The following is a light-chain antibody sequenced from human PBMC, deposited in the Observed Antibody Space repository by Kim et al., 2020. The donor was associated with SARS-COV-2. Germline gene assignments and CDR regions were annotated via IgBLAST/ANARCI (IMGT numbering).Light chain of an antibody. V-gene: IGKV1-17*03. CDR2: HAS. CDR3: LQHKSYPYS. J-gene: IGKJ2*03. CDR1: QYINRF. Sequence: SASVGYRVTITCRASQYINRFLAWFQQKPGKVPKRLIYHASTLQSGVPSRFSGSESGTEFSLTISSLQPEVFATYYCLQHKSYPYSFGQGTKLEI.